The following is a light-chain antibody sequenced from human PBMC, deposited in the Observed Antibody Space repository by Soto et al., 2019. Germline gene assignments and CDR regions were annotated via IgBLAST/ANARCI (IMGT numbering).Light chain of an antibody. J-gene: IGLJ2*01. CDR2: DNY. CDR3: ASWDNSLSVVL. CDR1: SSNIGSNY. V-gene: IGLV1-51*01. Sequence: QSVLTQPPSVSAAPGQRVTISCSGSSSNIGSNYVYWYQQLPGTAPKLLIYDNYKRPSGIPDRFSGSTSGTSATLAIAGLQTGDEADYYCASWDNSLSVVLFGGGTKLTVL.